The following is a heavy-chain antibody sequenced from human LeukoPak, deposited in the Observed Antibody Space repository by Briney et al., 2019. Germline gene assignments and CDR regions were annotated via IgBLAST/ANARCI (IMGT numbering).Heavy chain of an antibody. CDR2: IIPIFGTA. Sequence: ASVKVSCKASGGTFSSYAISWVRQAPGQGLEWMGGIIPIFGTANYAQKFQGRLTITRDTSISTAYMELSSLRSDDTAVYYCVRMTVRGVISPWGQGTRVTVSS. J-gene: IGHJ5*02. CDR1: GGTFSSYA. CDR3: VRMTVRGVISP. D-gene: IGHD3-10*01. V-gene: IGHV1-69*05.